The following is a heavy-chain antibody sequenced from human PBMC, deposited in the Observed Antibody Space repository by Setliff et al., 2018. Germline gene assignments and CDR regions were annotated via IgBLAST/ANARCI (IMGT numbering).Heavy chain of an antibody. CDR1: GFTFSNYA. J-gene: IGHJ5*02. Sequence: PGGSLRLSCAASGFTFSNYAMHWVRQAPGKGLEWLSYISSSSTTIYYADSVKGRFTVSRDNAKNSLYLQMNSLRAEDTAVYYCARDKLRFLENWFDPWGQGILVTVSS. V-gene: IGHV3-48*01. CDR2: ISSSSTTI. CDR3: ARDKLRFLENWFDP. D-gene: IGHD3-3*01.